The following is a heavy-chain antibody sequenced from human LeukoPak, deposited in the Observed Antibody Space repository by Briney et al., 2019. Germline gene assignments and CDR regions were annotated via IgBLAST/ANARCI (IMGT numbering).Heavy chain of an antibody. CDR2: IHHSGGT. V-gene: IGHV4-34*01. CDR3: VRNGYDSSGYYFWSDY. J-gene: IGHJ4*02. Sequence: SETLSLTCRVYDGSFTDYNWSWIRQSPGKGLQRIAEIHHSGGTNYSPTLKSRVTLSVDTSKNQVSLNLRSVTAADTAVYYCVRNGYDSSGYYFWSDYRGQGTLVTVSS. CDR1: DGSFTDYN. D-gene: IGHD3-22*01.